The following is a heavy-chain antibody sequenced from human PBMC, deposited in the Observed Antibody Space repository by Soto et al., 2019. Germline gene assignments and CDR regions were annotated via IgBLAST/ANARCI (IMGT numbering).Heavy chain of an antibody. CDR2: IYYSGST. CDR1: GGSISSYY. V-gene: IGHV4-59*08. J-gene: IGHJ6*03. Sequence: SETLSLTCTVTGGSISSYYWTWIRQPPGKGLEWIGYIYYSGSTNYNPSLKSRVTISVATSKTQFSLKLSSVTAADTAVYYWARLDGYSHSTEVWGKGPTVNV. D-gene: IGHD2-21*01. CDR3: ARLDGYSHSTEV.